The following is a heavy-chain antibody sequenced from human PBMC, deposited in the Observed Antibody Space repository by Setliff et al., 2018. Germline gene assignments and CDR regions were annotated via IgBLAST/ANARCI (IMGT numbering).Heavy chain of an antibody. CDR1: GYTFTNYG. CDR3: ARQSGLGGHNLKDGTFYGVDV. D-gene: IGHD1-1*01. V-gene: IGHV1-18*01. J-gene: IGHJ6*02. CDR2: INPYKGHT. Sequence: ASVKVSCKASGYTFTNYGVAWVRQAPGQGLEWMGWINPYKGHTFYAHKFQDRLTMTTDTSTDTAFLDLSSLRPDDTATYFCARQSGLGGHNLKDGTFYGVDVWGQGIMVTVSS.